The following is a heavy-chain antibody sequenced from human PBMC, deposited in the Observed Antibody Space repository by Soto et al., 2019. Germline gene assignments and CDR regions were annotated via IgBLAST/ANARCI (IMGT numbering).Heavy chain of an antibody. D-gene: IGHD3-3*02. V-gene: IGHV3-30*18. CDR2: ISYDGSNK. Sequence: GWSLRLSCAASGFTFSSYGMHWVRQAPGKGLEWVAVISYDGSNKYYADSVKGRFTISRDNSKNTLYLQMNSLRAEDTAVYYCAKDNHFWSGYNDYWGQGTLVTVSS. CDR1: GFTFSSYG. CDR3: AKDNHFWSGYNDY. J-gene: IGHJ4*02.